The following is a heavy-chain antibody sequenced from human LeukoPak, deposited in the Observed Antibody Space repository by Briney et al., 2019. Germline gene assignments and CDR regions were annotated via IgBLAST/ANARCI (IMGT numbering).Heavy chain of an antibody. D-gene: IGHD3-9*01. J-gene: IGHJ4*02. CDR3: ARQVDWAFDY. V-gene: IGHV3-7*01. CDR1: GFTFSSYW. Sequence: GGSLRLSCVVSGFTFSSYWMSWVRQAPGKGLEWVANIKQDGSEKYYVDSVKGRFTISRDNAKNSLYLQMNSLRAEDTAVYYCARQVDWAFDYWGQGTLVTVSS. CDR2: IKQDGSEK.